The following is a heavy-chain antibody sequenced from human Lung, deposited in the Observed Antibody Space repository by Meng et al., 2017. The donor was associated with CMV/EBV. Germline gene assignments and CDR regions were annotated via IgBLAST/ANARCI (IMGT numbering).Heavy chain of an antibody. CDR3: ARGHYGDSSDYFDF. J-gene: IGHJ4*02. V-gene: IGHV4-59*01. CDR1: GGSISHYC. D-gene: IGHD4/OR15-4a*01. CDR2: IYYNRGT. Sequence: SETXSLXCTVSGGSISHYCWNWIRQPPGKGLEWIGYIYYNRGTNYNPSLKGRVTISLETSKNQFSLKLSSVTAADTAVYYCARGHYGDSSDYFDFWGRGTPVTVSS.